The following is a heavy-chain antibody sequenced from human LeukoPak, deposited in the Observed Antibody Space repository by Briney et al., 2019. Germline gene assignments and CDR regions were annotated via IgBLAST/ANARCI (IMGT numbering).Heavy chain of an antibody. CDR2: ISSSGTYI. J-gene: IGHJ4*02. CDR1: RFTFSSYS. Sequence: GGSLRLSCAASRFTFSSYSMIWVRQAPGKGLEWVSSISSSGTYIYYADSLKGRFTISRDNAANSLYLQMNGLRAEDTAVYYCARHLLSGDFWGIDYWGQGTLVTVSS. D-gene: IGHD3-16*01. CDR3: ARHLLSGDFWGIDY. V-gene: IGHV3-21*01.